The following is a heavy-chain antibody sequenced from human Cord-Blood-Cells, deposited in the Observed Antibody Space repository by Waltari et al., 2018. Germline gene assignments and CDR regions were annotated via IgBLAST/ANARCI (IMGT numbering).Heavy chain of an antibody. D-gene: IGHD1-26*01. Sequence: EVQLVESGGGLVKPGGSLRLSCAASGFTFSSYSMNWVRQAPGKALEWVSSISSSSSYIYYADSVKGRFTISRDNAKNSLYLQMNSLRAEDTAVYYCARAVGSYYYYYGMDVWGQGTTVTVSS. J-gene: IGHJ6*02. CDR1: GFTFSSYS. CDR2: ISSSSSYI. V-gene: IGHV3-21*01. CDR3: ARAVGSYYYYYGMDV.